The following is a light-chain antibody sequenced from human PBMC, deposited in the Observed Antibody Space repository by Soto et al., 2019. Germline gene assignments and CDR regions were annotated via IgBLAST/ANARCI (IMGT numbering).Light chain of an antibody. CDR3: NSYTSSSIYV. CDR2: EVS. J-gene: IGLJ1*01. CDR1: SSDVGSYNR. Sequence: QSALTQPPSVSGSPGQSVTISCTGTSSDVGSYNRVSWYQHPPGTAPKLMIYEVSNRPSGVPDRFSGSKSGNTASLTISGLQAEDDADYSCNSYTSSSIYVFGTGTKLTVL. V-gene: IGLV2-18*02.